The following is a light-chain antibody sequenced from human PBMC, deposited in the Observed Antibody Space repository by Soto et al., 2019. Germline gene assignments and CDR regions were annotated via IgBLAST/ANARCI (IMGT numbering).Light chain of an antibody. Sequence: EIVLTQSPATLSLSPGERATLSCGARQSVSSSYLAWYQQKPCLAPRLLIYDASSRATGIPDRFSGIGSGTDFTLTISRLEPEDFAVYYCQQYGRSPYTFGQGTKLEIK. CDR1: QSVSSSY. J-gene: IGKJ2*01. CDR2: DAS. V-gene: IGKV3D-20*01. CDR3: QQYGRSPYT.